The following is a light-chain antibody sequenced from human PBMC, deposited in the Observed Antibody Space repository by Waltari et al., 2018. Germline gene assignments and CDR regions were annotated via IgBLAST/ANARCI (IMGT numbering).Light chain of an antibody. CDR1: SNDVGGYNY. CDR2: DVS. Sequence: QSALTQPASVSGSPGQSITISCTGTSNDVGGYNYVSWYQQHPGKAPKRMIYDVSDRPSGVSNRFSGSKSGNTASLTISGLQAEDEAEYYCTSYATGSSYIFGGGTKVTVL. CDR3: TSYATGSSYI. V-gene: IGLV2-14*03. J-gene: IGLJ1*01.